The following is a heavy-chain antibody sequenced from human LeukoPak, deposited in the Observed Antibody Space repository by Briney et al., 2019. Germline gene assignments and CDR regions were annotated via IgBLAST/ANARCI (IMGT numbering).Heavy chain of an antibody. CDR1: GFTFSNYA. CDR2: ISYDATNK. Sequence: GGSLRLSCTASGFTFSNYAMHWVRQAPGKGLQWVTLISYDATNKYYADSVKGRFTISRDNSKNTLYLQMNSLRAEDTAVYYCARGRCSGGSCYSVGLNYWGQGTLVPVSS. V-gene: IGHV3-30-3*01. J-gene: IGHJ4*02. D-gene: IGHD2-15*01. CDR3: ARGRCSGGSCYSVGLNY.